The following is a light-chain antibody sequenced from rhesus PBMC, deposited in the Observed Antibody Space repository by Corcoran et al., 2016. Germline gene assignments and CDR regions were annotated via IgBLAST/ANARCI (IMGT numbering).Light chain of an antibody. CDR1: QSLVHSYGNTY. V-gene: IGKV2-64*01. J-gene: IGKJ1*01. CDR3: MQYTHIPPT. CDR2: QVS. Sequence: DVVMTQSPLVLPISPGQPASISCRSRQSLVHSYGNTYLSWYPQKPGQPQRLLIYQVSNRFSGVPARFSGSGAGTDVTLRISRVEAEDVGVYYCMQYTHIPPTFGQGTKVQI.